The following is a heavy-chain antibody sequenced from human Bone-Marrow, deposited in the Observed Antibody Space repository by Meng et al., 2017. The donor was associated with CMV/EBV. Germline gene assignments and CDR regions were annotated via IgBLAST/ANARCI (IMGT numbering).Heavy chain of an antibody. CDR3: ARDRGVVGATPYFDY. CDR2: IIPIFGTA. D-gene: IGHD1-26*01. Sequence: SVKVSCKASGGTFSSYAISWVRQAPGQGLEWMGGIIPIFGTANYAQKFQGRVTITTDESTSTAYMELSSLRSEDTAVYYCARDRGVVGATPYFDYWGQGTRVTVSS. J-gene: IGHJ4*02. V-gene: IGHV1-69*05. CDR1: GGTFSSYA.